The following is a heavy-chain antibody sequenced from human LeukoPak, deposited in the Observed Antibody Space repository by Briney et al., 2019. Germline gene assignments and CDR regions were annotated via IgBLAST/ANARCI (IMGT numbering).Heavy chain of an antibody. J-gene: IGHJ6*02. Sequence: GGSLRLSCAASGFTFSSYAMHWVRQAPGKGLEWVAVISYDGSNKYYADSVKGRFTISRDNSKNTLYLQMNSLRAEDTAVYYCAKDELPFYYYYYGMDVWGQGTTVTVSS. CDR1: GFTFSSYA. D-gene: IGHD3-10*01. V-gene: IGHV3-30-3*01. CDR2: ISYDGSNK. CDR3: AKDELPFYYYYYGMDV.